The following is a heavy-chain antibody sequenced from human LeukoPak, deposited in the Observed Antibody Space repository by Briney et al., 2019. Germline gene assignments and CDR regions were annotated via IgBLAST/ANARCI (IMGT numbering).Heavy chain of an antibody. V-gene: IGHV3-53*01. Sequence: GGSLRLSCAASGVTVSTNYMCWVRQAPGKGLEWVSAIYGGGGTYYADSVKGRFTISRDNSKNTLYLQMNSLRAEDTAVYYCARAYSGSYQFDYWGQGTLVTVSS. D-gene: IGHD1-26*01. CDR3: ARAYSGSYQFDY. CDR2: IYGGGGT. CDR1: GVTVSTNY. J-gene: IGHJ4*02.